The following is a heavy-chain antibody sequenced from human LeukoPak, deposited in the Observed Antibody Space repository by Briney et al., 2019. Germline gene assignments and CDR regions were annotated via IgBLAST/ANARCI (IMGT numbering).Heavy chain of an antibody. CDR2: IKEDGSEY. J-gene: IGHJ4*02. V-gene: IGHV3-7*01. D-gene: IGHD2-8*01. CDR3: ARNSRLIDY. Sequence: PGGSLRLSCAASGFSFNGYWMSWVRQAPGKGLEWVANIKEDGSEYYYVDSVKGRFTISRDNTKNSLWLQMNSLRAEDTAIYYCARNSRLIDYWGQGTLVTVSS. CDR1: GFSFNGYW.